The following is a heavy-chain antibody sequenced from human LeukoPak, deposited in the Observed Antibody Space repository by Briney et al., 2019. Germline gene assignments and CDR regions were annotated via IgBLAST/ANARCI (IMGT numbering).Heavy chain of an antibody. D-gene: IGHD3-22*01. CDR1: GFTFSSYA. J-gene: IGHJ4*02. CDR3: ARRRKNYYDTTNYYYAFYFDY. CDR2: ISYDGSNK. V-gene: IGHV3-30*04. Sequence: PGGSLRLSCVASGFTFSSYAMHWVRQAPGKGLEWVAVISYDGSNKYYADSVKGRFTISRDNSKNTLYLQMKSLRAEDTAVYYCARRRKNYYDTTNYYYAFYFDYWGQGTLVTVSS.